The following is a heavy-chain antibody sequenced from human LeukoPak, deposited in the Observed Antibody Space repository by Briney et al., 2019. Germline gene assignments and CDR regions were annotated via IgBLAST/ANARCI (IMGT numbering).Heavy chain of an antibody. CDR3: ARGRGDSDY. J-gene: IGHJ4*02. CDR1: GDPINSYY. CDR2: INHSGST. V-gene: IGHV4-34*01. Sequence: SETLSLTCTVSGDPINSYYWSWIRQPPGKGLEWIGEINHSGSTNYNPSLKSRVTISVDTSKNQFSLKLSSVTAADTAVYYCARGRGDSDYWGQGTLVTVSS. D-gene: IGHD2-21*01.